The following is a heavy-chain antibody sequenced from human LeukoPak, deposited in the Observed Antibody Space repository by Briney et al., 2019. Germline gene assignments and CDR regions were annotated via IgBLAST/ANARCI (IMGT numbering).Heavy chain of an antibody. V-gene: IGHV4-39*01. J-gene: IGHJ4*02. Sequence: SETLSLTCTVSGGSISSSSYYWGWIRQPPGKGLEWIGSIYYSGSTCYNPSLKSRVTISVDTSKNQFSLKLSSVTAADTAVYYCARVSMVRGAPDYYFDYWGQGTLVTVSS. CDR2: IYYSGST. CDR3: ARVSMVRGAPDYYFDY. D-gene: IGHD3-10*01. CDR1: GGSISSSSYY.